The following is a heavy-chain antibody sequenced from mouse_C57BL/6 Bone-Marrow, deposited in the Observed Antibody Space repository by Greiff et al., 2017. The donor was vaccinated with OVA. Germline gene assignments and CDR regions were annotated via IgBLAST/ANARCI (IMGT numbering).Heavy chain of an antibody. CDR3: ARYYYGSSYY. J-gene: IGHJ2*01. Sequence: EVKLVESGGDLVKPGGSLKLSCAASGFTFSSYGMSWVRQTPGKRLEWVATISSGGSYTYYPDSVKGRFTISRDNAKNTLYLQMSSLKSEDTAMYYCARYYYGSSYYWGQGTTLTVSS. V-gene: IGHV5-6*01. CDR2: ISSGGSYT. D-gene: IGHD1-1*01. CDR1: GFTFSSYG.